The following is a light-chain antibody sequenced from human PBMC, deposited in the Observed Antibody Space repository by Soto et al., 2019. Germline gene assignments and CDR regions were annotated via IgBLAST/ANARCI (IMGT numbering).Light chain of an antibody. CDR2: EAS. CDR1: EGVSNN. Sequence: EIVMTQSPATLPVSPGESATLSCRTSEGVSNNFAWYQQKPGQAPRLLMYEASTRATSTPARFSGSGSETEFTLTISNLQSEDFADYYCQQYNNWPPKYTFGQGTKLEIK. J-gene: IGKJ2*01. V-gene: IGKV3-15*01. CDR3: QQYNNWPPKYT.